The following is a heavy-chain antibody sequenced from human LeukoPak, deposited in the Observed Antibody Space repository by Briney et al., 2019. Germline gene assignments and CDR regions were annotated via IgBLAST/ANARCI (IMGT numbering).Heavy chain of an antibody. D-gene: IGHD6-13*01. Sequence: PSETLSLTCAVYGGSFSGYYWSWIRQPPGKGLEWIGEINHSGSTNYNPSLKSRVTISVDTSKNQFSLKLSSVTAADTAVYYCARDFRDGYSSSWYAFDYWGQGTLVTVSS. CDR3: ARDFRDGYSSSWYAFDY. J-gene: IGHJ4*02. V-gene: IGHV4-34*01. CDR2: INHSGST. CDR1: GGSFSGYY.